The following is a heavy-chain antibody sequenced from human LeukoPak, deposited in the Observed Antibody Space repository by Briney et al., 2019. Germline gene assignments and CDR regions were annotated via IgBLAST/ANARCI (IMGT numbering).Heavy chain of an antibody. V-gene: IGHV4-59*01. CDR1: GGSISSYY. Sequence: SETLSLTCTVSGGSISSYYWSWIRQSPGKGLEWIGYINDSGTTNYNPSLKSRVTMSVDTSKNQFSLNLSSVTAADTAVYFCARNGYSSSWPTETLDYWGQGTLVTVSS. CDR3: ARNGYSSSWPTETLDY. CDR2: INDSGTT. J-gene: IGHJ4*02. D-gene: IGHD6-13*01.